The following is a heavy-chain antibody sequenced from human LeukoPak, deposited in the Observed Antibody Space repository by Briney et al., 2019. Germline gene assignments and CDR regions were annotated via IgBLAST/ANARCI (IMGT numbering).Heavy chain of an antibody. CDR3: TRDYGGNSGRGH. V-gene: IGHV3-49*04. D-gene: IGHD4-23*01. Sequence: GGSLRLSCTVSGFSFRDYPLSWVRQAPGRGLEWIGFIRAEAYDGTTEYVASVRGRFTISRDDSESIAYLQMDSLKTDDTAVYYCTRDYGGNSGRGHWGQGTLVTVSS. CDR1: GFSFRDYP. CDR2: IRAEAYDGTT. J-gene: IGHJ4*02.